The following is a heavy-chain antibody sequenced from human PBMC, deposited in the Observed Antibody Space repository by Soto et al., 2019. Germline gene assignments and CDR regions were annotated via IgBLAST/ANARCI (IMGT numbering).Heavy chain of an antibody. J-gene: IGHJ6*03. Sequence: ASVKVSCKASGYTFTSYDINWVRQATGQGLEWMGWMNPNSGNTGYAQKFQGRVTMTRNTSISTAYMELSSLRSEDTAVYYCARGYCSGGSCYYYYYYMDVWGKGTTVTVSS. CDR3: ARGYCSGGSCYYYYYYMDV. D-gene: IGHD2-15*01. CDR1: GYTFTSYD. V-gene: IGHV1-8*01. CDR2: MNPNSGNT.